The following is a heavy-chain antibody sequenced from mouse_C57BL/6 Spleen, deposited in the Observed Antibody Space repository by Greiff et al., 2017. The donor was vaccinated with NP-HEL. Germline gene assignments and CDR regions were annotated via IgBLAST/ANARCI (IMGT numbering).Heavy chain of an antibody. CDR1: GFTFSDYY. V-gene: IGHV5-16*01. CDR2: INYDGSST. CDR3: ASVHSTVFPYFDV. J-gene: IGHJ1*03. D-gene: IGHD2-10*02. Sequence: EVQVVESEGGLVQPGSSMKLSCTASGFTFSDYYMAWVRQVPEKGLEWVANINYDGSSTYYLDYLKSRFIISRDNAKNILYLQMSSLKSEDTATYYCASVHSTVFPYFDVWGTGTTVTVSS.